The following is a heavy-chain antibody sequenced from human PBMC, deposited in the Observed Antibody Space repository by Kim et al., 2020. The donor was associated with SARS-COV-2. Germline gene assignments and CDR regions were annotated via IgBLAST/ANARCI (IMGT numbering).Heavy chain of an antibody. CDR2: IYYSGST. Sequence: SETLSLTCTVSGGSISSSSYYWGWIRQPPGKGLEWIGSIYYSGSTYYNPSLKSRVTISVDTSKNQFSLKLSSVTAADTAVYYCARQLCSGGSCYYSLYFDYWGQGTLVTVSS. CDR1: GGSISSSSYY. D-gene: IGHD2-15*01. V-gene: IGHV4-39*01. J-gene: IGHJ4*02. CDR3: ARQLCSGGSCYYSLYFDY.